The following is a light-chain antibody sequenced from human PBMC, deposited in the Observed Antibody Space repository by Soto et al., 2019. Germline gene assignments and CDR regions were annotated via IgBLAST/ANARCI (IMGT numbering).Light chain of an antibody. CDR3: QQLNSYPLT. Sequence: IQLTQSPSSLSASVGERVTITCRASQGISSHLAWYQQKPGRAPKLLIYAASTLQSGVPSRFSASGSGTDFTLTIGSLQPEDFATCYCQQLNSYPLTFGGATKVELK. CDR1: QGISSH. J-gene: IGKJ4*01. V-gene: IGKV1-9*01. CDR2: AAS.